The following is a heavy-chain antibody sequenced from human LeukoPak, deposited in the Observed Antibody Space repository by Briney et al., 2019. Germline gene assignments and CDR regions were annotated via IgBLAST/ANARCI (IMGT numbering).Heavy chain of an antibody. Sequence: SETLSLTCAVYGGSFSGYYWSWIRQPPGKGLEWVGEINHSGSTTYNPSFTSRVTISVKTSKNQVSMNLSSVATADTAVYSCARRGLELKSELTLFDPWGQGPLVTASS. CDR3: ARRGLELKSELTLFDP. J-gene: IGHJ5*02. D-gene: IGHD1-7*01. CDR2: INHSGST. CDR1: GGSFSGYY. V-gene: IGHV4-34*01.